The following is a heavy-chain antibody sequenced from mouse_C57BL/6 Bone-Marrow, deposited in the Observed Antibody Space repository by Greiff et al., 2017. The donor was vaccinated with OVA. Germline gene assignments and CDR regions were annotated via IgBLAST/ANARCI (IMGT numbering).Heavy chain of an antibody. CDR3: ARDYGREG. D-gene: IGHD1-1*01. V-gene: IGHV1-50*01. J-gene: IGHJ3*01. CDR1: GYTFTSYW. Sequence: QVQLKQPGAELVKPGASVKLSCKASGYTFTSYWMQWVKQRPGQGLEWIGEIDPSDSYTNYNQKFKGKATLTVDTSSSTAYMQLSSLTSEDSAVYYCARDYGREGWGQGTLVTVSA. CDR2: IDPSDSYT.